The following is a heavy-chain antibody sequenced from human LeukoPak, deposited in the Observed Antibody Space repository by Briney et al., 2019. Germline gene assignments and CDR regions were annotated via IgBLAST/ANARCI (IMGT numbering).Heavy chain of an antibody. V-gene: IGHV1-69*04. D-gene: IGHD6-25*01. CDR2: IIPILGIA. CDR1: GGTFSSYA. J-gene: IGHJ4*02. CDR3: ARDLAASSVDY. Sequence: GASVKVSCKASGGTFSSYAISWVRQAPGQGLEWMGRIIPILGIANYAQKFQGRVTITADKSTSTAYMELSSLRSEDTAVYYCARDLAASSVDYWGQGTLVTVSS.